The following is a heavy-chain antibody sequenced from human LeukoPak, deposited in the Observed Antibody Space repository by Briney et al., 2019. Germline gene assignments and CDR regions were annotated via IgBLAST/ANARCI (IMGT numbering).Heavy chain of an antibody. CDR3: AKHYDYVWGSYRYTGSLDY. CDR1: GFTFSSYS. V-gene: IGHV3-23*01. CDR2: ISGSGGST. J-gene: IGHJ4*02. D-gene: IGHD3-16*02. Sequence: GGSLRLSCAASGFTFSSYSMNWVRQAPGKGLEWVSAISGSGGSTYYADSVKGRFTISRDNSKNTLYLQMNSLRAEDTAVYYCAKHYDYVWGSYRYTGSLDYWGQGNLVTVSS.